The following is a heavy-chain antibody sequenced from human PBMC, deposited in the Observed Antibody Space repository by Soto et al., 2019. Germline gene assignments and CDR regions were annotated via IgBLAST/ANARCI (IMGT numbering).Heavy chain of an antibody. Sequence: GGSLRLSCAASGFTFSSYAMHWVRQAPGKGLEWVAVISYDGSNKYYADSVKDRFTISRDNSKNTVSLQMNSLRVEDSAVYYCARGPPGVVPGAIGSGGMDVWGQGTTVTVSS. CDR2: ISYDGSNK. CDR1: GFTFSSYA. J-gene: IGHJ6*02. V-gene: IGHV3-30-3*01. CDR3: ARGPPGVVPGAIGSGGMDV. D-gene: IGHD2-2*01.